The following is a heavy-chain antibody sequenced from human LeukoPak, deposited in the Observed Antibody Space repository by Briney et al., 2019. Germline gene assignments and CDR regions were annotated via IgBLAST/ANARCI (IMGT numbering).Heavy chain of an antibody. CDR1: GYTFTSYG. J-gene: IGHJ4*02. CDR3: ARDLTPMVRGVISAY. CDR2: IIPIFGTA. D-gene: IGHD3-10*01. V-gene: IGHV1-69*13. Sequence: SVKVSCKASGYTFTSYGISWVRQAPGQGLEWMGGIIPIFGTANYAQKFQGRVTITADESTSTAYMELSSLRSEDTAVYYCARDLTPMVRGVISAYWGQGTLVTVSS.